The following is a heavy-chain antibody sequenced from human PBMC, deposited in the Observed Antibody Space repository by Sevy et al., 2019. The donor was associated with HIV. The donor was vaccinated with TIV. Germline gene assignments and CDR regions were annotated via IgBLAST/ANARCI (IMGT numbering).Heavy chain of an antibody. CDR3: AHRAYYYDSSGYSFSYFDY. CDR2: IYWDDDK. Sequence: SGPTLVKPTQTLTLTCTFSGFSLSTSGVGVGWIRQPPGKALEWPALIYWDDDKRYSPSLKSRLTITKDTSKNQVVLTMTNMDPVDTATYYCAHRAYYYDSSGYSFSYFDYWGQGTLVTVSS. D-gene: IGHD3-22*01. V-gene: IGHV2-5*02. J-gene: IGHJ4*02. CDR1: GFSLSTSGVG.